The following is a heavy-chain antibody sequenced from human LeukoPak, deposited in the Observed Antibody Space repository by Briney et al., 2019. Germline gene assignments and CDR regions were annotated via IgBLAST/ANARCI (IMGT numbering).Heavy chain of an antibody. CDR1: GYTFTSYY. CDR2: INPSGGST. V-gene: IGHV1-46*01. Sequence: GASVKVSCKASGYTFTSYYMHWVRQAPGQGLEWMGIINPSGGSTSYAQKFQGRVTMTRDTSTSTVYMELSSLKASDTAMYYCARQVGRIDWFDPWGQGTLVTVSS. CDR3: ARQVGRIDWFDP. J-gene: IGHJ5*02. D-gene: IGHD2-15*01.